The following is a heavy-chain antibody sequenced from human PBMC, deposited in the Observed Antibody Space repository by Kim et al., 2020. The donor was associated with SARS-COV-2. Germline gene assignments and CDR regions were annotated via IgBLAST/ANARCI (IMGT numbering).Heavy chain of an antibody. CDR1: GFTFDDFA. CDR3: VKSRIAVAGIFDY. V-gene: IGHV3-9*01. Sequence: GGSLRLSCAASGFTFDDFAMHWVRQAPGKGLEWVSGISWNSDRIAYADSVKGRFTISRDNIKNSLYLQMNSLRVEDTAFYYCVKSRIAVAGIFDYWGQGTLVSVSS. CDR2: ISWNSDRI. D-gene: IGHD6-19*01. J-gene: IGHJ4*02.